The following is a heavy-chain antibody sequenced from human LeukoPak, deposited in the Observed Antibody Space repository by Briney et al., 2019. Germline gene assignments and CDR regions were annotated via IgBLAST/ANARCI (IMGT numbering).Heavy chain of an antibody. Sequence: GGSLRLSCAASGFIFSDHAMNWVRQAPGKGLEWVAMISYDGSRKYYADSVKGRFTISRDNFQSTLHLQMNSLRPDDTAVYSCARDRGSMVTTSGAFDIWGQGTMVIVSS. J-gene: IGHJ3*02. CDR1: GFIFSDHA. V-gene: IGHV3-30*04. D-gene: IGHD4-17*01. CDR2: ISYDGSRK. CDR3: ARDRGSMVTTSGAFDI.